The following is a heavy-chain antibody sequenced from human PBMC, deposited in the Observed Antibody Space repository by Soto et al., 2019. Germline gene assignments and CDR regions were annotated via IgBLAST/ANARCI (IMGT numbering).Heavy chain of an antibody. CDR3: ARAGRRYSSAWYEDY. Sequence: ETLSLTCTVSGGSVSRYFWSWIRQPPEKGLEWIGYLYYSGSTNYNPSLKSRVTISVDTSKNQFSLKLSSVTAADTAVYCCARAGRRYSSAWYEDYWGQGTLVTV. J-gene: IGHJ4*02. V-gene: IGHV4-59*02. D-gene: IGHD6-19*01. CDR1: GGSVSRYF. CDR2: LYYSGST.